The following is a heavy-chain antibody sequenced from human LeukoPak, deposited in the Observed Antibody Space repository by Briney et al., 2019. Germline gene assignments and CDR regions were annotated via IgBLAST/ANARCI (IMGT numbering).Heavy chain of an antibody. CDR3: AKDMGYSSSWYLSPFDY. J-gene: IGHJ4*02. CDR1: GFIFSNYW. Sequence: GGSLRLSCATSGFIFSNYWMTWVRQAPGKGLEWVANIKQDGSEKYYVDSVKGRFTISRDNAKNSLYLQMNSLRAEDTALYYCAKDMGYSSSWYLSPFDYWGQGTLVTVSS. V-gene: IGHV3-7*03. CDR2: IKQDGSEK. D-gene: IGHD6-13*01.